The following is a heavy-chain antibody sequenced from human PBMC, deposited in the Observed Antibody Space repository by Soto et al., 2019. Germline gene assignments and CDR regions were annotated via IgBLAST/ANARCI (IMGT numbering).Heavy chain of an antibody. Sequence: EVQLVESGGGLVQPGGSLRLSCAASGFTVSSNYMSWVRQAPGKGLEWVSVIYSGGSTYYADSVKGRFTISRDNSKNTLYLQMNSLRAEDTAVYYCARDLGYCSGGSCYVEYFQHWGQGTLVTVSS. V-gene: IGHV3-66*01. CDR2: IYSGGST. CDR3: ARDLGYCSGGSCYVEYFQH. D-gene: IGHD2-15*01. CDR1: GFTVSSNY. J-gene: IGHJ1*01.